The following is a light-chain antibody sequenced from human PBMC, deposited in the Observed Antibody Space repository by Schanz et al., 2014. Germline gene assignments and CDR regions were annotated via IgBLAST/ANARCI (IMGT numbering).Light chain of an antibody. CDR1: SSDVGGYNY. V-gene: IGLV2-14*01. J-gene: IGLJ3*02. CDR2: DVN. CDR3: SSYTRSSTQV. Sequence: QSALTQPASVSGSPGQSITISCTGTSSDVGGYNYVSWYQQHPGKAPKLMIYDVNNRPSGVSNRFSGSKSGNTASLTISGXQAEDEADYYCSSYTRSSTQVFGGGTKLTVL.